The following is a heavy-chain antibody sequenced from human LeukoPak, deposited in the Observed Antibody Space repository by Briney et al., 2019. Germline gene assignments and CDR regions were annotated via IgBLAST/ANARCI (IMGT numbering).Heavy chain of an antibody. J-gene: IGHJ6*04. CDR1: GGSFSAYY. D-gene: IGHD3-10*01. CDR3: ARGYRVRGEGMDV. CDR2: INHSGSA. V-gene: IGHV4-34*01. Sequence: PSETLSLTCAAYGGSFSAYYWTWIRQPPGKGLEWIGEINHSGSAKYNPSLKSRVTISVDTSKNQFSLKLTSVTAADTAVYYCARGYRVRGEGMDVWGKGTTVTVSS.